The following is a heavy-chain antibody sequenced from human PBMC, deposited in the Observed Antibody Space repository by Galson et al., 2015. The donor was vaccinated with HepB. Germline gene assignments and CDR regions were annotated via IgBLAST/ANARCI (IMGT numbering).Heavy chain of an antibody. J-gene: IGHJ4*02. CDR2: ISSSSAYT. Sequence: SLRLSCAASGFTFSDYYMSWIRQAPGKGLEWVSYISSSSAYTNYADSVKGRFTISRDNAQNSLYLQMNSLRAEDTAVYYCTRNKRDSSGYYPDYWGQGTLVTVSS. D-gene: IGHD3-22*01. CDR1: GFTFSDYY. V-gene: IGHV3-11*03. CDR3: TRNKRDSSGYYPDY.